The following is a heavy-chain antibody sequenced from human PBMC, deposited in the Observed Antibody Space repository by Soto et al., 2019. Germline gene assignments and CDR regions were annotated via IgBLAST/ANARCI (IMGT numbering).Heavy chain of an antibody. J-gene: IGHJ6*03. V-gene: IGHV3-21*01. CDR3: ARGIYCTRDICYTGYYYMDV. CDR2: ISSGSNYI. CDR1: GFTFSNYT. Sequence: DVQLVESGGGLVKPGGSLRLSCTVSGFTFSNYTMDWVRQAPGKGLEWVSSISSGSNYIYYADSVKGRFTISRDNAKNSLYLQMNSLRAEDTAVFYCARGIYCTRDICYTGYYYMDVWGKGTAVTVSS. D-gene: IGHD2-2*02.